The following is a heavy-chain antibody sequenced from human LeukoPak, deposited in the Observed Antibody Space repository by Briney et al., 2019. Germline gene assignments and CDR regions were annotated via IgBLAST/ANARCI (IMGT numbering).Heavy chain of an antibody. J-gene: IGHJ4*02. Sequence: GGSLRLSCAASGFTFSSYAMSWVRQAPGKGLEWVSAISGSGGSTYYADSVKGRFTISRDNSKNTLYLQMNSLKIEDTAVYFCATGRSDILTGYSNWGQGTLVTVSS. D-gene: IGHD3-9*01. CDR2: ISGSGGST. CDR3: ATGRSDILTGYSN. V-gene: IGHV3-23*01. CDR1: GFTFSSYA.